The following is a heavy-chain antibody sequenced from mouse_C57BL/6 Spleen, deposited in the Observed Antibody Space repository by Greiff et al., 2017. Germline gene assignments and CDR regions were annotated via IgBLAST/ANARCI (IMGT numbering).Heavy chain of an antibody. J-gene: IGHJ2*01. Sequence: EVQLQQSGPELVKPGASVKISCKASGYSFTGYYMNWVKQSPEKSLEWIGEINPSTGGTTYNQKFKAKATLTVDKSSSTAYMQLKSLTSEDSAVYYCARSGVVAVDYWGQGTTLTVSS. D-gene: IGHD1-1*01. CDR2: INPSTGGT. V-gene: IGHV1-42*01. CDR1: GYSFTGYY. CDR3: ARSGVVAVDY.